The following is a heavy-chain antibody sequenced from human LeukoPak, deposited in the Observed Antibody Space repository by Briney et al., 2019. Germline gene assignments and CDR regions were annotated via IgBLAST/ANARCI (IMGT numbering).Heavy chain of an antibody. V-gene: IGHV1-18*01. CDR2: ISAYNGNT. Sequence: SVKVSCKASGYTFTSYGISWVRQAPGQGLEWMGWISAYNGNTNYAQKLQGRVTMTTDTSTSTAYMELRSLRSDNTAVYYCATSGYSYGEFDYWGQGTLVTVSS. J-gene: IGHJ4*02. CDR3: ATSGYSYGEFDY. CDR1: GYTFTSYG. D-gene: IGHD5-18*01.